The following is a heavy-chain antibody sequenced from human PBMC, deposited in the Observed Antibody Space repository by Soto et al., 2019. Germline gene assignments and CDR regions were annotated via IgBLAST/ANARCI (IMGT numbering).Heavy chain of an antibody. J-gene: IGHJ4*02. CDR3: AKLGVICESLSY. V-gene: IGHV3-23*01. Sequence: EVQLLESGGGLAQPGGSLRLSCPASGLTFSDSALSGVRQAPGRGGEWFPGIRGIGGGVTTYYAASMKGRFTISRDNSKNTLYLKMNRRRAEDTAVYYCAKLGVICESLSYWGQGTLVTVSS. CDR2: IRGIGGGVTT. CDR1: GLTFSDSA. D-gene: IGHD3-16*01.